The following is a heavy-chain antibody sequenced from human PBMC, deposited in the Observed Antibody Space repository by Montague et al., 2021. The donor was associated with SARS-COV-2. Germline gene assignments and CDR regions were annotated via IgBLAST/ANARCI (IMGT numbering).Heavy chain of an antibody. Sequence: SETLSLTCTVSGGSIGNWTYYWGWVRQPPGKGLEWIASLYYTGGAFYNPSLKSRLTISVDTSKKQFSLKLSSVTTADTAVYYCARGADYDFWSGYLRYKWFDPWGLGTPVTVSS. J-gene: IGHJ5*02. CDR3: ARGADYDFWSGYLRYKWFDP. D-gene: IGHD3-3*01. CDR1: GGSIGNWTYY. CDR2: LYYTGGA. V-gene: IGHV4-39*07.